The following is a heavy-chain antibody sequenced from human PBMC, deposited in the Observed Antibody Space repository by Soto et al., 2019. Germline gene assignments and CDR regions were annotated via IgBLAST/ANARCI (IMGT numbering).Heavy chain of an antibody. V-gene: IGHV4-61*01. D-gene: IGHD1-7*01. CDR1: GGSISSSSYY. Sequence: SETLSLTCTVSGGSISSSSYYWGWIRQPPGKGLEWIGYIYYSGSTNYNPSLKSRVTISVDTSKNQFSLKLSSVTAADTAVYYCARETGTSPFDYWGQGTLVTVSS. CDR2: IYYSGST. J-gene: IGHJ4*02. CDR3: ARETGTSPFDY.